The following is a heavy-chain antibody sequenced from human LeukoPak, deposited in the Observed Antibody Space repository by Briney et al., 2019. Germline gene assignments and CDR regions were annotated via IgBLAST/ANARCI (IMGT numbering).Heavy chain of an antibody. CDR1: GYSFTSYW. D-gene: IGHD3-22*01. CDR2: IYPGDSDT. V-gene: IGHV5-51*01. J-gene: IGHJ3*02. Sequence: GESLKISCKGSGYSFTSYWIGWVRQMPGKGLEWMGIIYPGDSDTRYNPSFQGQVTISADKSISTAYLQWSSLKASDTAMYYCARGNYYDSSGYNTGAFDIWGQGTMVTVSS. CDR3: ARGNYYDSSGYNTGAFDI.